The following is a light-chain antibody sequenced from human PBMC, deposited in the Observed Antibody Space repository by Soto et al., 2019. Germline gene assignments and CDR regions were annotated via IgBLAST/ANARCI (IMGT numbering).Light chain of an antibody. CDR1: RSDVGAYNY. J-gene: IGLJ2*01. CDR2: EVS. CDR3: SSYTGTNTLGV. Sequence: QSALTQPASVSGSPGQSITISCTGTRSDVGAYNYVSWYRQHPGKAPKLIIFEVSYRPSGVSDRFSGSKSGNTASLTISGLQAEDEADYYCSSYTGTNTLGVFGGGTKLTVL. V-gene: IGLV2-14*01.